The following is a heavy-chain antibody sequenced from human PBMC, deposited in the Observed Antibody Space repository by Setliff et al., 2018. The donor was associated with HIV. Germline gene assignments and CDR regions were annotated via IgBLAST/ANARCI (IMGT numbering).Heavy chain of an antibody. D-gene: IGHD1-26*01. CDR2: MYPSGRT. CDR3: ATPHREREDDAFDI. Sequence: SETLSLTCAVYGGSFNDYYWTWIRQPPGKGLEWVGSMYPSGRTYYNPSLKSRVIISVDTSKNQFFLNLSSVTAADTAMYYCATPHREREDDAFDIWGQGRKVTVSS. CDR1: GGSFNDYY. J-gene: IGHJ3*02. V-gene: IGHV4-34*01.